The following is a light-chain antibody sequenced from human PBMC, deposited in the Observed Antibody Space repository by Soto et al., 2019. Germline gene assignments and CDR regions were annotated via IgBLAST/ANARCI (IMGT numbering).Light chain of an antibody. J-gene: IGKJ2*01. V-gene: IGKV3-15*01. CDR2: GAS. Sequence: EIVMTQSPATLSVSPGERATLSCRASQSVSSNLAWYQQKPGQAPRLLIYGASTRATGIPARFSGSGSGTEFTLTISSLQSEDVAVYYCQQYNNWPVYTFGQGTQLEIK. CDR3: QQYNNWPVYT. CDR1: QSVSSN.